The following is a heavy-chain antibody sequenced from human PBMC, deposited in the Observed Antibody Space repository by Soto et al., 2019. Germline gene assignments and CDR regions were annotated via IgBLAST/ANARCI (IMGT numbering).Heavy chain of an antibody. J-gene: IGHJ6*02. CDR2: IIPIFGTA. CDR1: GGTFSSYA. CDR3: ARVGDYDYVGGARPYGMDV. Sequence: QVQLVQSGAEVKKPGSSVKVSCKASGGTFSSYAISWVRQAPGQGLEWMGGIIPIFGTANYAQKFQGRVTITTDESTSTAYMELSSLRSEDTAVYYCARVGDYDYVGGARPYGMDVWGHGTTVTVSS. D-gene: IGHD3-16*01. V-gene: IGHV1-69*05.